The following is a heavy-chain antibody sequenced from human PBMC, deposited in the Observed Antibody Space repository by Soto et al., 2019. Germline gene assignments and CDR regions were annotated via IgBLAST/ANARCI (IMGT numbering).Heavy chain of an antibody. CDR1: GVTFSSYA. CDR3: AKDHTIGSDDYYYMDV. J-gene: IGHJ6*03. CDR2: ISGSGGST. D-gene: IGHD2-21*02. Sequence: GGSMSLCCTASGVTFSSYARSWVRPAPGKGLEWVSAISGSGGSTYYADSVKGRFTISRDNSKNTLYLQMNSLRAEDTAVYYCAKDHTIGSDDYYYMDVWGKGTTVTVSS. V-gene: IGHV3-23*01.